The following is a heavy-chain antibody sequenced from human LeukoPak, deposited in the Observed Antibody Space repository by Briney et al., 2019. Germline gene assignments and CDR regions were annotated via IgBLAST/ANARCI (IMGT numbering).Heavy chain of an antibody. D-gene: IGHD5-18*01. Sequence: GGSLRLSCAASGFTFDDYGMSWVRQAPGKGLEWVSGINWNGGSTGYADSVKGRFTISRDNAKNSLYLQMNSLRAEDTALYYCAREGTAMGYYYYYMDVWGKGTTVTVSS. CDR3: AREGTAMGYYYYYMDV. V-gene: IGHV3-20*04. J-gene: IGHJ6*03. CDR1: GFTFDDYG. CDR2: INWNGGST.